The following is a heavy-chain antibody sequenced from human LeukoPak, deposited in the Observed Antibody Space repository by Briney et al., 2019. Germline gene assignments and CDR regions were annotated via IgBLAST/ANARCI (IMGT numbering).Heavy chain of an antibody. J-gene: IGHJ5*02. D-gene: IGHD3-3*01. CDR1: GYTFTSYD. CDR3: ARGAYYDFWSGYQIENWFDP. V-gene: IGHV1-8*01. Sequence: GASVKVSCKASGYTFTSYDINWVRQATGQGLEWMGWMNPNSGNTGYAQKFQGRVTMTRNTSISTAYMELSSLRSEDTAVYYCARGAYYDFWSGYQIENWFDPWGQGTLVTVSS. CDR2: MNPNSGNT.